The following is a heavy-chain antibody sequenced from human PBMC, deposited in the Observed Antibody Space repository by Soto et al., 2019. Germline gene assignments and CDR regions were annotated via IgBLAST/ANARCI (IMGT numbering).Heavy chain of an antibody. CDR3: AKDLGYCSSCSCQYYYYGMDG. D-gene: IGHD2-2*01. J-gene: IGHJ6*02. CDR1: GFTFSSYG. CDR2: ISYDGSNK. V-gene: IGHV3-30*18. Sequence: GGSLRLSCAASGFTFSSYGMHWVRQAPGKGLEWVAVISYDGSNKYYADSVKGRFTISRDNSKNTLYLQMNSLRAEDTAVYYCAKDLGYCSSCSCQYYYYGMDGRVQGRTVTVSS.